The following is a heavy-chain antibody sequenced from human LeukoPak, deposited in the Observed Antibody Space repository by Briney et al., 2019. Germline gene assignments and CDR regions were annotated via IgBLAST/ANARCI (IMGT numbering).Heavy chain of an antibody. D-gene: IGHD6-19*01. CDR2: ISGSGGST. V-gene: IGHV3-23*01. CDR1: GFTFSSYA. Sequence: PGGSLRLSCAASGFTFSSYAVSWVRQAPGKGLEWVSAISGSGGSTYYADSVKGRFTISRDNSKNTLYLQMNSLRAEDTAVYYCAKDDGPIAVAFLSDYWGQGTLVTVSS. J-gene: IGHJ4*02. CDR3: AKDDGPIAVAFLSDY.